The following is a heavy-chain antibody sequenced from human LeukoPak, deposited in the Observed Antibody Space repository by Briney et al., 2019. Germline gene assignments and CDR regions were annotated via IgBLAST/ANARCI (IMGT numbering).Heavy chain of an antibody. CDR1: GYTFTSYD. J-gene: IGHJ4*02. CDR3: ARGGRWLQPYDY. CDR2: MNPNSGNT. D-gene: IGHD5-24*01. V-gene: IGHV1-8*03. Sequence: GASVKVSCKASGYTFTSYDISWVRQATGQGLEWMGWMNPNSGNTGYAQKFQGRVTITRNTSISTAYMELSSPRSEDTAVYYCARGGRWLQPYDYWGQGTLVTVSS.